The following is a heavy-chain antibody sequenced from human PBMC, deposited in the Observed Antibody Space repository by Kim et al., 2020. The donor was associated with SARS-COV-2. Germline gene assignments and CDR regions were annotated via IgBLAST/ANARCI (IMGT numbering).Heavy chain of an antibody. V-gene: IGHV3-64D*09. CDR3: VKEHYDSSYYGMDV. CDR2: ISSNGGST. D-gene: IGHD3-22*01. J-gene: IGHJ6*02. Sequence: GGSLRLSCSASGFTFSSYGMHWVRQAPGKGLEYVSVISSNGGSTYYADSVKGRFTISRDNSKNTLYLQMSSLRAEDTAVYYCVKEHYDSSYYGMDVWGQGTTVTVSS. CDR1: GFTFSSYG.